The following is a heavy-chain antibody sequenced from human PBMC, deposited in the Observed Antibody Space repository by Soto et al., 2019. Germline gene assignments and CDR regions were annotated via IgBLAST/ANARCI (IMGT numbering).Heavy chain of an antibody. Sequence: QVQLVESGGGVVQPGRSLRLSCAVSGFTVSTYGMHWVRQAPGKGLEWVAVISSDGGTKYYADSVKGRFTISRDNSRNTLVLEMNSRRGDDMAVYYCTGEVASGYWGQGTLVTVSS. CDR1: GFTVSTYG. J-gene: IGHJ4*02. CDR3: TGEVASGY. V-gene: IGHV3-30*03. CDR2: ISSDGGTK. D-gene: IGHD2-8*02.